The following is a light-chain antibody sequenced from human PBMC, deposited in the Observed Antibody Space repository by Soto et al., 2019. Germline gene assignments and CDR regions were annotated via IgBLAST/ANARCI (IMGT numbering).Light chain of an antibody. CDR1: QSISDT. V-gene: IGKV3-15*01. CDR2: GAF. J-gene: IGKJ1*01. Sequence: ETVMTQSPATLSVSPGGRATLSCRASQSISDTLAWYQQKPGQAPSLLIYGAFTRATGIPARFSGTGSGTEFTLTISSLQSEDFALYYCQQYNDWPLTFGQGTKVDIK. CDR3: QQYNDWPLT.